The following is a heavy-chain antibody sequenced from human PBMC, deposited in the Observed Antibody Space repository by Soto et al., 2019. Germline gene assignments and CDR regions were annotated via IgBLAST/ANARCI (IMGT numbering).Heavy chain of an antibody. CDR1: GFSLSTYNYY. Sequence: EDLSLTCTVCGFSLSTYNYYWGWIRQTPGKGLEYIGSIHHTGSAYFNPSFESRVTISVDTSKNHLSLKLTSVSAADTAVYSCARLGGFGNGSCYSTNWFDTWGQGTLVTVSS. CDR3: ARLGGFGNGSCYSTNWFDT. J-gene: IGHJ5*02. D-gene: IGHD2-15*01. V-gene: IGHV4-39*01. CDR2: IHHTGSA.